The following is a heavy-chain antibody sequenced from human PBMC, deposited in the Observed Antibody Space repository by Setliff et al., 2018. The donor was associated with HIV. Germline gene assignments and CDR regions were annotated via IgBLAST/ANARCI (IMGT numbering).Heavy chain of an antibody. J-gene: IGHJ3*02. CDR1: GFTFDDYA. CDR3: AKDRTPGFGAFDI. D-gene: IGHD3-10*01. V-gene: IGHV3-9*03. Sequence: SLRLSCAASGFTFDDYAMHWVRQAPGKGLEWVSGISWNSGSIGYADSVKGRFTISRDNAKNSLYLQMNSLRAEDMALYYCAKDRTPGFGAFDIWGQGTMVTVSS. CDR2: ISWNSGSI.